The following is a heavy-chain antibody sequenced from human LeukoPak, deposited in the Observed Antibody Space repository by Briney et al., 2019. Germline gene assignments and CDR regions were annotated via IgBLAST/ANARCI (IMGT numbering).Heavy chain of an antibody. CDR2: IYYSGST. D-gene: IGHD2-2*01. J-gene: IGHJ5*01. CDR3: ARDQEHCSGTSCYPYWYDS. V-gene: IGHV4-59*01. Sequence: SETLSLTRTVSGGSISSYYWSWIRQPPGKGLEWIGYIYYSGSTNYNPSLKSRVTISVDTSKNQFSLKLSSVTAADTAVYFCARDQEHCSGTSCYPYWYDSWGQGTLVTVSS. CDR1: GGSISSYY.